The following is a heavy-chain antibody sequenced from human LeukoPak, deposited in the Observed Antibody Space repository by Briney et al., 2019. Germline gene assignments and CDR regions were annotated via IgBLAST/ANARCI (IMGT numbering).Heavy chain of an antibody. CDR2: IYSGGST. V-gene: IGHV3-66*01. CDR1: GFTVSSNY. Sequence: GGSLRLSCAASGFTVSSNYMSWVRQAPGKGLEWVSVIYSGGSTYYADSVKGRFTISRDNSKNTLYLQMNSLRAEDMAVYYCASGGGGSRRQFDYWGQGTLVTVSS. J-gene: IGHJ4*02. CDR3: ASGGGGSRRQFDY. D-gene: IGHD2-15*01.